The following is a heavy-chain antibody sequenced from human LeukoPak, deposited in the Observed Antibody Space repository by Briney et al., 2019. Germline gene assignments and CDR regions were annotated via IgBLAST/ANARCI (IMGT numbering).Heavy chain of an antibody. J-gene: IGHJ4*02. CDR1: GFTFSSYS. CDR2: ISSSSYI. D-gene: IGHD5-18*01. V-gene: IGHV3-21*01. Sequence: PVGSLRLSCAASGFTFSSYSMNWVRQAPGKGLEWVSSISSSSYIYYADSVKGRFTISRDNAKNSLYLQMNSLRAEDTAVYYCARGGGYSYPYYFDYWGQGTLVTVSS. CDR3: ARGGGYSYPYYFDY.